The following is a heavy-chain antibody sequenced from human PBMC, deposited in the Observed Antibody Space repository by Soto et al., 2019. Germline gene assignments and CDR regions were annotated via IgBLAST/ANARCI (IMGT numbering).Heavy chain of an antibody. CDR3: ARDWGPYWFDS. Sequence: SETLSLTCAVYGGSFSGYYWSWIRQPPGKGLEWIGEINHSGSTNYNPSLKSRVTISVDTSKNQFSLKLSSVTAADTAVYYCARDWGPYWFDSWGQGILVTVLL. CDR2: INHSGST. D-gene: IGHD7-27*01. CDR1: GGSFSGYY. V-gene: IGHV4-34*01. J-gene: IGHJ5*01.